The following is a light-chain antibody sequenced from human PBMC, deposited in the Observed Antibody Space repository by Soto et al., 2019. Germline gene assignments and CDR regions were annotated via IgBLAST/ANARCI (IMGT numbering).Light chain of an antibody. CDR1: RSDVGGYNY. Sequence: SLLTQPASVSGSPGQSITISSTGTRSDVGGYNYVSWYQQQSGKAPKLMIHEVSNRPSGVSNRFSGSKSGNTASLTISGLQAEDEADYYCSSYTSSRAYVFGIGTKLTVL. CDR3: SSYTSSRAYV. CDR2: EVS. V-gene: IGLV2-14*01. J-gene: IGLJ1*01.